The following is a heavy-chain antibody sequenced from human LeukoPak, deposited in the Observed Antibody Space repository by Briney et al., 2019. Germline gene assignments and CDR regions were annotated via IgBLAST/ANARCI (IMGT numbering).Heavy chain of an antibody. J-gene: IGHJ3*02. CDR2: IYTSGST. D-gene: IGHD2-15*01. Sequence: PSETLSLTCTVSGDSISSYYWSWIRQPAGKGLEWIGRIYTSGSTNYNPSLKSRVTMSVDTSKNQFSLKLSSVTAADTAVYYCARDLSVVVVDDAFDIWGQGTMVTVSS. V-gene: IGHV4-4*07. CDR1: GDSISSYY. CDR3: ARDLSVVVVDDAFDI.